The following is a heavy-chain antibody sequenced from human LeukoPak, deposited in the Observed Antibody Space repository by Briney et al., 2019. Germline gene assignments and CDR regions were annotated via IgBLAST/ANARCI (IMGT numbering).Heavy chain of an antibody. J-gene: IGHJ4*02. CDR1: GFTFSSYG. Sequence: GGSLRLSCAASGFTFSSYGMHWVRQAPGKGLEWVAFIRYDGSNKYYADSVKGRFTISRDNSKNTLYLQMNSLRAEDTAVYYCAKFWRGYYDSSGYSLGDLDYWGQGTLVTVSS. V-gene: IGHV3-30*02. CDR3: AKFWRGYYDSSGYSLGDLDY. D-gene: IGHD3-22*01. CDR2: IRYDGSNK.